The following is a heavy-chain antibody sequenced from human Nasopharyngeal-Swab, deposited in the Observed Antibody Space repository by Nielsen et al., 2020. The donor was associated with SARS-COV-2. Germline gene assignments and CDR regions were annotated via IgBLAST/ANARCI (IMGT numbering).Heavy chain of an antibody. J-gene: IGHJ4*02. D-gene: IGHD1-26*01. Sequence: GGSLRLSCAASGFTFDDYGMSWVRHTTGKGLEWVAGLEWNGDSSGYADSVNGRFTISRDNAKNSLYLEMNSLRTEDTALYYCARGGSSGSSVIDYWGKGTLVTVSS. CDR1: GFTFDDYG. CDR2: LEWNGDSS. V-gene: IGHV3-20*04. CDR3: ARGGSSGSSVIDY.